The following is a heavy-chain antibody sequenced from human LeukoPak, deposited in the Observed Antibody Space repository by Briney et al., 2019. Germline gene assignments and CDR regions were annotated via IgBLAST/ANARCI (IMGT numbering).Heavy chain of an antibody. Sequence: SETLSLTCAVYGGSFSGYYWSWIRQPPGKGLEWIGEINHSGSTNYNPSLKSRVTISVDTSKNQFSLKLSSVTAADTAVYYCATTGFTADEYYFDYWGQGTLVTVSS. D-gene: IGHD3-10*01. CDR2: INHSGST. CDR3: ATTGFTADEYYFDY. J-gene: IGHJ4*02. CDR1: GGSFSGYY. V-gene: IGHV4-34*01.